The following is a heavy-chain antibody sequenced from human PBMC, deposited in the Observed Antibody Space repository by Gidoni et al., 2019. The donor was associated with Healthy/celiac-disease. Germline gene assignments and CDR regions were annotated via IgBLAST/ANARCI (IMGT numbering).Heavy chain of an antibody. Sequence: QLQLQESGPGLVKPSETLSLTCTVSGGSISSRSYYWGWIRQPPGKGLEWIGSIYYSGSTYYNPSLKSRVTISVDTSKNQFSLKLSSVTAADTAVYYCARHQRDYYDSSGYWFVDYWGQGTLVTVSS. V-gene: IGHV4-39*01. CDR2: IYYSGST. CDR3: ARHQRDYYDSSGYWFVDY. D-gene: IGHD3-22*01. J-gene: IGHJ4*02. CDR1: GGSISSRSYY.